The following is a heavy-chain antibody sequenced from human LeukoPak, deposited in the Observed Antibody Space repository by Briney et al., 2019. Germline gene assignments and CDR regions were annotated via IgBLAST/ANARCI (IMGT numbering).Heavy chain of an antibody. Sequence: GGSLRLSCAASGFTFSSYEMNWVRQAPGKGLEWVSYISSSGSTIYYADSVKGRFTIPRDNAKNSLYLQMNSLRAEDTAVYYCARDRYDSSGYPPFFDYWGQGTLVTVSS. D-gene: IGHD3-22*01. CDR3: ARDRYDSSGYPPFFDY. J-gene: IGHJ4*02. V-gene: IGHV3-48*03. CDR2: ISSSGSTI. CDR1: GFTFSSYE.